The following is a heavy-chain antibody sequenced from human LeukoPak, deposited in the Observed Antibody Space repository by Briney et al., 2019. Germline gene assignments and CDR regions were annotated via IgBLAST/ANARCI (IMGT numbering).Heavy chain of an antibody. V-gene: IGHV1-18*01. CDR2: ISAYNGNT. Sequence: ASVKVSCKASGYTFTSYGISWVRQAPGQGLEWMGWISAYNGNTNYAQKLQGRVTMTTDTSTSTAYMELRSLRSDDTAVYYCARDWGYCSSTSCYGTPNEYWGQGTLVTVSS. D-gene: IGHD2-2*01. J-gene: IGHJ4*02. CDR1: GYTFTSYG. CDR3: ARDWGYCSSTSCYGTPNEY.